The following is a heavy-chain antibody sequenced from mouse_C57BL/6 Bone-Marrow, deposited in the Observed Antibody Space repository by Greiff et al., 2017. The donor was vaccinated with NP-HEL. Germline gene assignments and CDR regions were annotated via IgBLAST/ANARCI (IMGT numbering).Heavy chain of an antibody. D-gene: IGHD1-1*01. CDR1: GYTFTSYW. CDR3: ARDLYYGSLYYAMDY. CDR2: IHPNSGST. Sequence: QVQLQQPGAELVKPGASVKLSCKASGYTFTSYWMHWVKQRPGQGLEWIGMIHPNSGSTNYNEKFKSKATLTADKSSSTAYMQLSSLTSEDSAVYYCARDLYYGSLYYAMDYWGQGTSVTVSA. J-gene: IGHJ4*01. V-gene: IGHV1-64*01.